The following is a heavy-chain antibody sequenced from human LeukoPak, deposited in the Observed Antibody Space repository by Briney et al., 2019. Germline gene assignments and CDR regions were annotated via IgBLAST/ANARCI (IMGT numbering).Heavy chain of an antibody. CDR3: AREGGRIGYCSSTSCYPEHNWFDP. CDR1: GYTFTGYY. CDR2: INPNSGGT. V-gene: IGHV1-2*02. J-gene: IGHJ5*02. Sequence: ASVKVSCKASGYTFTGYYMHWVRQAPGKGLEWMGWINPNSGGTNYAQYVKGRFTMTRDTSINTAYMELNSLRSDDTAVYYCAREGGRIGYCSSTSCYPEHNWFDPWGQGTLVTVSS. D-gene: IGHD2-2*01.